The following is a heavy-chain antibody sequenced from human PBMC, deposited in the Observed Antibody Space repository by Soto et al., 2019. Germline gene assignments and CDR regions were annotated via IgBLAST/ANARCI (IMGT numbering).Heavy chain of an antibody. D-gene: IGHD1-1*01. V-gene: IGHV3-30*03. CDR1: GFSFSSYG. J-gene: IGHJ6*02. Sequence: QGQLVESGGGVVQPGRSLRLSCAASGFSFSSYGMEWVRLAPGKGLEWVAATTYDGGIKHYVDSVKCRFTISRYNSKKTMYLQMNSLRVEATATYYCAGALENPYFYYGLNVWGQGTTVSVSS. CDR2: TTYDGGIK. CDR3: AGALENPYFYYGLNV.